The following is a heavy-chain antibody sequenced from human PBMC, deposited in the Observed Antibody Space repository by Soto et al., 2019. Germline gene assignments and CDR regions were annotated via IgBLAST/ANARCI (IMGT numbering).Heavy chain of an antibody. CDR1: GYTFTYYS. Sequence: QVQLVQSGAEVKKPGASVKVSCKASGYTFTYYSMHWVRQAPGQGLEWMGFINPSGGSTSYAQKFPGRVTLTRDTSTSTVYMDLSSLRSEDTAVYYCARDCSSTGCYRKDAFDIWGQGTMVTVSS. V-gene: IGHV1-46*03. CDR3: ARDCSSTGCYRKDAFDI. D-gene: IGHD2-2*01. J-gene: IGHJ3*02. CDR2: INPSGGST.